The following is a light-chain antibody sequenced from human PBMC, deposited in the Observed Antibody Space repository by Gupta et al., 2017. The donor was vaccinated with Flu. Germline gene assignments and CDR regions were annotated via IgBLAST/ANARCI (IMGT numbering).Light chain of an antibody. Sequence: VLTQSPTTLSSSPGERATLSCRASQSVSSSSLAWYQQKPGQAPRLLIYGASNRATGIPDRFSGSGSGTNFTLTISRLEPADFAVYYCQDYGSSRTFGQATTVEIK. CDR1: QSVSSSS. CDR3: QDYGSSRT. J-gene: IGKJ1*01. V-gene: IGKV3-20*01. CDR2: GAS.